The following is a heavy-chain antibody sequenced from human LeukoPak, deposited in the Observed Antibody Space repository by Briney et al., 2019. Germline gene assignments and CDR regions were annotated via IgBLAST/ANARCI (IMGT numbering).Heavy chain of an antibody. J-gene: IGHJ1*01. D-gene: IGHD3-16*01. CDR3: ATRGWGSNH. CDR1: GGSFSGYY. Sequence: SETLSLTCAVYGGSFSGYYWSWIRQPPGKGLEWIGEINHSGSTNYNPSLKSRVTISVDTSKNQFSLKLSSVTAADTAVYYCATRGWGSNHWGQGNLVTVSS. V-gene: IGHV4-34*01. CDR2: INHSGST.